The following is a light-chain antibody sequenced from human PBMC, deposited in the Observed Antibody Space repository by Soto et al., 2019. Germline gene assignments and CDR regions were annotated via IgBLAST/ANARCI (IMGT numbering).Light chain of an antibody. CDR2: AAS. V-gene: IGKV1-27*01. Sequence: DIQMTQSPSSLSASVGDRVTITCRASQGISNSLAWYQQNAGKSPKLLIYAASNLQSGVPSRFSGSGSGTDLSLTISSLQSEDVATYYCQTYNSARVTFGGGTKVEIK. CDR3: QTYNSARVT. J-gene: IGKJ4*01. CDR1: QGISNS.